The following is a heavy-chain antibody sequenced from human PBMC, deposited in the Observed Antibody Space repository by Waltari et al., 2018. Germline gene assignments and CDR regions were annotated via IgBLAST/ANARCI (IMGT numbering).Heavy chain of an antibody. D-gene: IGHD1-26*01. CDR1: GYTFTDYF. Sequence: QVQLVQSGVEVKKPGASVKLSCQASGYTFTDYFIHWIRQAPGQGLEYMGMNSPGPGVTNNVQNFHGRVTMTRATSTSTASMELSSLRSAATAMYFCARVKWDSASGLSYREVPSWYFDLWGRGTLVIVSS. CDR3: ARVKWDSASGLSYREVPSWYFDL. V-gene: IGHV1-2*02. CDR2: NSPGPGVT. J-gene: IGHJ2*01.